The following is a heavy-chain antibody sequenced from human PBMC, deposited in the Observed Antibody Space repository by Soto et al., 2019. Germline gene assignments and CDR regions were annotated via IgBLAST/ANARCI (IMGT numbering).Heavy chain of an antibody. D-gene: IGHD3-3*01. J-gene: IGHJ4*02. CDR2: ISGSGGST. CDR1: GFTFSSYA. CDR3: AKIADYNFWSGYRILFDY. V-gene: IGHV3-23*01. Sequence: EVQLLESGGGLVQPGGSLRLSCAASGFTFSSYAMSWVRQAPGKGLEWVSAISGSGGSTYYADSVKGRFTISRDNSKKTLYLQMNSLRAEDTAVYYCAKIADYNFWSGYRILFDYWGQGPLVTVSS.